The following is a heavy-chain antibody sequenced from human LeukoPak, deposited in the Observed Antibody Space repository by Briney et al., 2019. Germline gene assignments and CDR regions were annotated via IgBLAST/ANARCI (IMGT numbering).Heavy chain of an antibody. D-gene: IGHD6-13*01. Sequence: SETLSLTCTVSGGSISSSSYYWGWIRQPPGKGLEWIGSIYYSGSTYYNPSLKSRVTISVDTSKNQFSLKLSSVTAADTAVYYCASSPLAAAGYYFDYWGQGTLVTVSS. J-gene: IGHJ4*02. CDR2: IYYSGST. CDR1: GGSISSSSYY. CDR3: ASSPLAAAGYYFDY. V-gene: IGHV4-39*01.